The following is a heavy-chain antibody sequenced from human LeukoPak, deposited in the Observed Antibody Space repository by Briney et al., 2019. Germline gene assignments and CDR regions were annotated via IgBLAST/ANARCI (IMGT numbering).Heavy chain of an antibody. V-gene: IGHV4-61*02. Sequence: SETLSLTCTVSGGSIGSGTYYWTWIRQPPGQGLEWIGRIYTSGRTDYNPSLKSRVTISADTSKNLFSLNLSSVTAADTAMYYCVRENARSVPTAVSPLDDWGQGTLVTVSS. D-gene: IGHD2-2*01. CDR2: IYTSGRT. CDR1: GGSIGSGTYY. CDR3: VRENARSVPTAVSPLDD. J-gene: IGHJ4*02.